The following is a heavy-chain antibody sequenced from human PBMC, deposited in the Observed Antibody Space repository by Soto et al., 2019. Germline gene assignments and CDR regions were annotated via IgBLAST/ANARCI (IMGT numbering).Heavy chain of an antibody. Sequence: AASVKVSCKASGYTFTSYGISWVRQAPGQGLEWMGWISAYNGNTNYAQKLQGRVTMTTDTSTSTAYMELRSLRSDDTAVYYCARERGFDYGDYTNWFDPWGQGTLVTVS. J-gene: IGHJ5*02. D-gene: IGHD4-17*01. V-gene: IGHV1-18*01. CDR3: ARERGFDYGDYTNWFDP. CDR1: GYTFTSYG. CDR2: ISAYNGNT.